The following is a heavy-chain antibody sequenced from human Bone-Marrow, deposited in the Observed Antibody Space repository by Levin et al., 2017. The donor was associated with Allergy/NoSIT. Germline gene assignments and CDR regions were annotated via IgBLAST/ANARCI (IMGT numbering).Heavy chain of an antibody. V-gene: IGHV3-23*01. CDR3: AATKWFGEHYDY. J-gene: IGHJ4*02. Sequence: GESLKISCAASGFTFSTYALTWVRQAPGKGLEWVSSISDSGDSTFYADSVKGRFTISRDNSKNTLYLQMNTLRAEDTAVYYCAATKWFGEHYDYWGQGTLVTVSS. CDR2: ISDSGDST. D-gene: IGHD3-10*01. CDR1: GFTFSTYA.